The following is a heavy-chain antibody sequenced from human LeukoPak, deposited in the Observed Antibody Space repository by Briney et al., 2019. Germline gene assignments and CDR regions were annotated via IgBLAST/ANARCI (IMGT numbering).Heavy chain of an antibody. CDR3: ARMGDYDILTGYQAGFDY. CDR1: GGSISSSSYY. J-gene: IGHJ4*02. D-gene: IGHD3-9*01. Sequence: PSETLSLTCTVSGGSISSSSYYWGWIRQPPGKGLEGIGSIYYSGSTYYNPSLKSRVTISVDTSKNQFSLKLSSVTAADTAVYYCARMGDYDILTGYQAGFDYWGQGTLVTVSS. V-gene: IGHV4-39*01. CDR2: IYYSGST.